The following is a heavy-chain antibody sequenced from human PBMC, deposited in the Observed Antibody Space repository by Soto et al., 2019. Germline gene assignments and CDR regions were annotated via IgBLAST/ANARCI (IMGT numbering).Heavy chain of an antibody. CDR1: GDSISNYY. Sequence: PSETLSLTCTVSGDSISNYYWSWIRQPPGKGLEWIGLVFYTGSTNYNPSLRSRVTTAVDTSKNQFSLKLSSVTAADTAVYYCARGADSCRSSSSCFEGYYYYMDVWGKGTTVTVSS. D-gene: IGHD6-13*01. J-gene: IGHJ6*03. V-gene: IGHV4-59*08. CDR2: VFYTGST. CDR3: ARGADSCRSSSSCFEGYYYYMDV.